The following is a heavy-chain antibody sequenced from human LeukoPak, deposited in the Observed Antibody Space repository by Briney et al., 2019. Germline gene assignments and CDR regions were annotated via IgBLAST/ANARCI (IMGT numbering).Heavy chain of an antibody. CDR1: GFTFSSYS. CDR3: ARDPEGRRGEYSSSLGSYYYYYYMDV. CDR2: ISSSSSYI. Sequence: GGSLRLSCAASGFTFSSYSMNWVRQAPGKGLEWVSSISSSSSYIYYADSVKGRFTISRDNAKNSLYLQMNSLRAEDTAVYYCARDPEGRRGEYSSSLGSYYYYYYMDVWGKGTTVTVSS. V-gene: IGHV3-21*01. J-gene: IGHJ6*03. D-gene: IGHD6-6*01.